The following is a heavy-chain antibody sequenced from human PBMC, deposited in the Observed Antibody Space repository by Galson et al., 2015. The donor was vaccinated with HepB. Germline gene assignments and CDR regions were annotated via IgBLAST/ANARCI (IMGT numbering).Heavy chain of an antibody. CDR2: ISWNGGSI. J-gene: IGHJ6*02. D-gene: IGHD2-15*01. Sequence: SLRLSYAASGFTFDDYAMHWVRQAPGKGLEWVSGISWNGGSIGYADSVKGRFTISRDNAKNSLYLQMNSLRAEDTALYYCAKDTKARLADPGSPAACMDVWGQGTTVTVSS. CDR3: AKDTKARLADPGSPAACMDV. V-gene: IGHV3-9*01. CDR1: GFTFDDYA.